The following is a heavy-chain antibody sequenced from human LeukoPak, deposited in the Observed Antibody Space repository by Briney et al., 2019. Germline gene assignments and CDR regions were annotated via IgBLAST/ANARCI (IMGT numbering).Heavy chain of an antibody. J-gene: IGHJ4*02. CDR3: ARVNGDYLNVDY. CDR1: GGSFSGYY. Sequence: PSETLSLTCTVYGGSFSGYYWSWIRQPPEKGLEWIGYIYYSGSTNYNPSLKSRVTISVATSKNQFSLKLSSVTAADTAVYYCARVNGDYLNVDYWGQGTLVTVSS. V-gene: IGHV4-59*01. D-gene: IGHD4-17*01. CDR2: IYYSGST.